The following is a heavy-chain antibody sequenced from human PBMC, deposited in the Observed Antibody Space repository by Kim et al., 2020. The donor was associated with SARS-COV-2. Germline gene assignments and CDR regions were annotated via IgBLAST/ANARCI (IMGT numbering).Heavy chain of an antibody. J-gene: IGHJ6*02. Sequence: GGSLRLSCAASGFTFSSYSMNWVRQAPGKGLEWVSSISSSSSYIYYADSVKGRFTISRDNAKNSLYLQMNSLRAEDTAVYYCARDSSGWFDNYYGMDVWGQGTTVTVSS. D-gene: IGHD6-19*01. CDR2: ISSSSSYI. CDR1: GFTFSSYS. CDR3: ARDSSGWFDNYYGMDV. V-gene: IGHV3-21*01.